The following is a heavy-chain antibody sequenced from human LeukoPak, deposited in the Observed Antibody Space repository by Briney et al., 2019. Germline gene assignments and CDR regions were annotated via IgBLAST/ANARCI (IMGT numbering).Heavy chain of an antibody. CDR1: RYTFSSYV. Sequence: GASVKVSREASRYTFSSYVISWVRPALGQGVEWMGGIIPIFGTANYAQKFQGRVTITTDESTSTAYMELSSLRSEDTAVYYCARDSGVTTYVYWGQGTLVTVSS. CDR2: IIPIFGTA. V-gene: IGHV1-69*05. J-gene: IGHJ4*02. D-gene: IGHD4-17*01. CDR3: ARDSGVTTYVY.